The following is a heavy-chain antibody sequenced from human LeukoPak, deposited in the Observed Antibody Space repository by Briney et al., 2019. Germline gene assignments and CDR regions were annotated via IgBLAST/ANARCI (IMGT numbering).Heavy chain of an antibody. CDR2: INPSAGTT. CDR1: GYTFTSDY. V-gene: IGHV1-46*01. Sequence: GASVKVSCKASGYTFTSDYMHWVRQSPGHGLEWMGLINPSAGTTTYAQKFQGRVTVTRDTSTSTVYMDLSSLKSEDTAVYYCARGKSSVWPVGLCMDVWGQGTTVTVSS. CDR3: ARGKSSVWPVGLCMDV. J-gene: IGHJ6*02. D-gene: IGHD6-19*01.